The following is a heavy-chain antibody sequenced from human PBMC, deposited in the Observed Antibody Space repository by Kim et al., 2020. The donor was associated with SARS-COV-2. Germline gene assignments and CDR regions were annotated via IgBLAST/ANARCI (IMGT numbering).Heavy chain of an antibody. CDR2: ISAYNGNT. V-gene: IGHV1-18*04. Sequence: ASVKVSCKASGYTFTSYGISWVRQAPGQGLEWMGWISAYNGNTNYAQKLQGRVTMTTDTSTSTAYMELRSLRSDDTAVYYCARDVDTMVRGVIFYYYYGMDVWGQGTTVTVSS. J-gene: IGHJ6*02. D-gene: IGHD3-10*01. CDR1: GYTFTSYG. CDR3: ARDVDTMVRGVIFYYYYGMDV.